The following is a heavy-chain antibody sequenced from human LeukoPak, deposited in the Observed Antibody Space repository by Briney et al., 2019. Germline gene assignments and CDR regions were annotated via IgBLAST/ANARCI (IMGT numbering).Heavy chain of an antibody. D-gene: IGHD3-10*01. V-gene: IGHV4-59*01. CDR3: ARGVWFGELRSYYFDY. CDR2: IYYSGST. J-gene: IGHJ4*02. CDR1: GGSISSYY. Sequence: SETLPLTCTVSGGSISSYYWSWIRQPPGKGLEWIGYIYYSGSTNYNPSLKSRVTISVDTSKNQFSLKLSSVTAADTAVYYCARGVWFGELRSYYFDYWGQGTLVTVSS.